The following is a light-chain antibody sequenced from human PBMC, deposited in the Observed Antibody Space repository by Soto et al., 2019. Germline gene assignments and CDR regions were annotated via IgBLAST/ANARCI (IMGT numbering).Light chain of an antibody. CDR1: QSVSSN. J-gene: IGKJ2*01. CDR2: GAS. CDR3: QQYNNWHPVIPYT. Sequence: EIVMTQSPATLSVSPGERATLSCRASQSVSSNLAWYQQKPGQAPRLLIYGASTRATGIPARFSGSGSGTEFTLTISSLQSEDFAVYYCQQYNNWHPVIPYTFGQGTKLEIK. V-gene: IGKV3-15*01.